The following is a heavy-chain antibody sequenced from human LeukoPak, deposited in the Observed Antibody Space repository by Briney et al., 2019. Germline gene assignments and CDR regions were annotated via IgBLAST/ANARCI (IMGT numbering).Heavy chain of an antibody. V-gene: IGHV3-7*01. J-gene: IGHJ4*02. D-gene: IGHD4-23*01. Sequence: GGSLRLSCAASGFTFSRYWMSWVRQAPGKGLEWVANIKQDGSEKYYVDSVKGRFTISRDNAKNSLYLQMNSLRAEDTAVYYCAREYGGNSGNFDYWGQGTLVTVSS. CDR1: GFTFSRYW. CDR3: AREYGGNSGNFDY. CDR2: IKQDGSEK.